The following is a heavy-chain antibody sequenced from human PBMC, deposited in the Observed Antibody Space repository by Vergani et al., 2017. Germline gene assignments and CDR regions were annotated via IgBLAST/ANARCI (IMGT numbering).Heavy chain of an antibody. Sequence: EVQLVESGGGLVQPGGSLRLSCVGSGFTFSSYWMSWVRQGPGKGLEWVANIKNDGSDIYYVDSVKGRFSISRDNAKNSLYLQLNSLRAEDTAVYYCAGPDLGSSSPRLNYWGQGTLVTVSS. CDR3: AGPDLGSSSPRLNY. CDR1: GFTFSSYW. D-gene: IGHD6-6*01. CDR2: IKNDGSDI. J-gene: IGHJ4*02. V-gene: IGHV3-7*01.